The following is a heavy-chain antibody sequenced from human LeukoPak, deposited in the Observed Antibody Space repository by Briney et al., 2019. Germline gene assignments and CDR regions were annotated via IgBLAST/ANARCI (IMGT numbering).Heavy chain of an antibody. CDR2: IYYSGST. CDR1: GGSISSSSYY. V-gene: IGHV4-39*01. CDR3: ASQLGIEPFDY. Sequence: SSETLSLTCTVSGGSISSSSYYWGWIRQPPGKGLAWIGSIYYSGSTYYNPSLKSRVTISVDTSKNQFSLKLSSVTAADTAVYYCASQLGIEPFDYWGQGTLVTVSS. D-gene: IGHD7-27*01. J-gene: IGHJ4*02.